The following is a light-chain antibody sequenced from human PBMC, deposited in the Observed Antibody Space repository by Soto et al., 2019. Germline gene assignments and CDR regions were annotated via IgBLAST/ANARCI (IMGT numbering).Light chain of an antibody. CDR2: DAS. CDR3: QQYDNLLIT. Sequence: DIQMTQSPSSLSASVGDRVTITCQASQNISNYLNWYQQKPGKAPKLLIYDASNLETGVRSRFSGSGSGTDSTFTISSLQPEDIATFYCQQYDNLLITFGQGTRLEIK. CDR1: QNISNY. J-gene: IGKJ5*01. V-gene: IGKV1-33*01.